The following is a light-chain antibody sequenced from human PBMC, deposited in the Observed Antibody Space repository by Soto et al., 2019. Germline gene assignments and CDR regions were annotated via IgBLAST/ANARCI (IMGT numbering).Light chain of an antibody. CDR2: DAS. Sequence: EIVLTQSPATLSLSPGERATLSCRASQSVSSYLAWYQHKPGQAPRLLIYDASNRATGIPARFSGSGSGTDFTLTISSLEPEVFAVYYCQQRSNWPPITFGQGTRLEIK. CDR3: QQRSNWPPIT. CDR1: QSVSSY. J-gene: IGKJ5*01. V-gene: IGKV3-11*01.